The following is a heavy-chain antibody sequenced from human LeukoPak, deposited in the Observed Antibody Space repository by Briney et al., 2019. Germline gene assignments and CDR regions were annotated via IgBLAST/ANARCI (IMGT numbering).Heavy chain of an antibody. CDR1: GYTFTDYY. CDR3: ATEGYCSSTSCYARFGEYYYYMDV. V-gene: IGHV1-69-2*01. CDR2: VDPEDDET. D-gene: IGHD2-2*01. Sequence: GASVKVSCKASGYTFTDYYMHWVQQAPGKGLEWMGRVDPEDDETIYAEKFQGRVTITADTSTDTAYMELSSLSSEDTAVYYCATEGYCSSTSCYARFGEYYYYMDVWGKGTTVTVSS. J-gene: IGHJ6*03.